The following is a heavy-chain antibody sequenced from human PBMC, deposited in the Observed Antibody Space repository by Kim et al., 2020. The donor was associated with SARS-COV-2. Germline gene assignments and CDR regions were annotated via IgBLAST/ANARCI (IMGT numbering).Heavy chain of an antibody. D-gene: IGHD1-26*01. V-gene: IGHV3-30-3*01. CDR3: ARAGSGSYYYGMDV. Sequence: GWSLRLSCAASGFTFSSYAMHWVRQAPGKGLEWVAVISYDGSNKYYADSVKGRFTISRDNSKNTLYLQMNSLRAEDTAVYYCARAGSGSYYYGMDVWGQG. CDR1: GFTFSSYA. CDR2: ISYDGSNK. J-gene: IGHJ6*02.